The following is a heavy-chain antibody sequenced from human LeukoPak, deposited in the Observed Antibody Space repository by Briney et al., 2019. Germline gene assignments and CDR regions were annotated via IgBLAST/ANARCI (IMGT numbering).Heavy chain of an antibody. D-gene: IGHD5-18*01. V-gene: IGHV1-18*01. CDR3: ARELWDTAMGDDAFDI. Sequence: ASEKVSRKGSVYTFTSYGISWVRQAPRQGLEWMGWISAYNGNTNYAQKLQGRVTMTTDTSTSTAYMELRSLRSDDTAVYYCARELWDTAMGDDAFDIWGQGTMVTVSS. CDR2: ISAYNGNT. CDR1: VYTFTSYG. J-gene: IGHJ3*02.